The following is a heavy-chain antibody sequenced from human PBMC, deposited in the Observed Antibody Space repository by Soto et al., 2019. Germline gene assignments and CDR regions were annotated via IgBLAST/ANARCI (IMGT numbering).Heavy chain of an antibody. CDR3: ASHSKVEMATIFDY. CDR1: GGTFSSYA. J-gene: IGHJ4*02. CDR2: IIPIFGTA. V-gene: IGHV1-69*13. Sequence: SVKVSCKASGGTFSSYAISWVRQAPGQGLEWMGGIIPIFGTANYAQKFQGRVTITADESTSTAYMELSSLRSEDTAVYYCASHSKVEMATIFDYWGQGTLVTVSS. D-gene: IGHD5-12*01.